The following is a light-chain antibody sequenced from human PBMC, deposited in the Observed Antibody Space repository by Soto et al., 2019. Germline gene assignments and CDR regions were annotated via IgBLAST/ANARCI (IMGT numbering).Light chain of an antibody. V-gene: IGKV3-20*01. CDR1: QSVSTNY. J-gene: IGKJ1*01. Sequence: EIVLTQSPGTLSLSPGERATLSCRASQSVSTNYLAWYQRKLGQAPRLLIYGASSRATDIPNRFSGSGSGTDFTLTITRLKAEDFAVYYCQQYGSSPPTFGQGTKVEIK. CDR2: GAS. CDR3: QQYGSSPPT.